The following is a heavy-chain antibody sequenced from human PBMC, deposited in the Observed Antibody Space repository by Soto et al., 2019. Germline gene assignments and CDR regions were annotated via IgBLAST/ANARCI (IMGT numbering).Heavy chain of an antibody. Sequence: QVQLVQSGAEVKKPGSSVKVSCKASGGTFSSFAISWVRQAPGQGLEWMGGIIPIFGTANYAQKFQGRVTITADESTSTAYMELSSLRSEDTAVYYCARGLRIAAAGTRGGVWFDPWGQGTLVTVSS. D-gene: IGHD6-13*01. J-gene: IGHJ5*02. CDR2: IIPIFGTA. CDR1: GGTFSSFA. CDR3: ARGLRIAAAGTRGGVWFDP. V-gene: IGHV1-69*12.